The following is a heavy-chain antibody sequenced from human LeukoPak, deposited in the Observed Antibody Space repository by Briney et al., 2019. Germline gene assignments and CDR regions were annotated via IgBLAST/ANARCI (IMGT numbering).Heavy chain of an antibody. V-gene: IGHV1-18*01. J-gene: IGHJ4*02. D-gene: IGHD3-22*01. CDR1: GYTFSRHG. CDR3: AKDIHPGLDSGASCCFDY. CDR2: VSGYNGNT. Sequence: ASVKVSCKPSGYTFSRHGITWVRQAPGQGFEWMGWVSGYNGNTNYAQSVQGRVTMTTDTSTNTAYMELRSLRSDDTAVYYCAKDIHPGLDSGASCCFDYWGQGTPVTVSS.